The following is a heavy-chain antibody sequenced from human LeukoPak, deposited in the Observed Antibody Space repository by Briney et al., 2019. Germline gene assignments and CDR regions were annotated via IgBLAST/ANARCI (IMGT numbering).Heavy chain of an antibody. Sequence: PGGSLRLSCAASGFTVSSNYMSWVRQAPGKGLEWVSVIYSGGSTYYADSVKGRFTISRDNSKNTLYLQMNSLRAEDTAVYYCAREKWLLWFGELVYYYYYMDVWGKGTTVTVSS. CDR2: IYSGGST. CDR1: GFTVSSNY. J-gene: IGHJ6*03. CDR3: AREKWLLWFGELVYYYYYMDV. V-gene: IGHV3-66*02. D-gene: IGHD3-10*01.